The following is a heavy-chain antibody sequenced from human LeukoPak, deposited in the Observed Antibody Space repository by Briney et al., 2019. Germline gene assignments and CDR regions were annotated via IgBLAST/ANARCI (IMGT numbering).Heavy chain of an antibody. D-gene: IGHD2-2*03. V-gene: IGHV3-23*01. CDR2: LSSGGNT. J-gene: IGHJ4*02. CDR1: GFTFSNTA. CDR3: AKKVTGNGYHPFDY. Sequence: GGSLRLSCAVSGFTFSNTAMSWVRQAPGKGLEWVAPLSSGGNTHYADSVQGRFTISRDSSKNMLYLQMNSLGVEDTAMYYCAKKVTGNGYHPFDYWGQGALVTVSS.